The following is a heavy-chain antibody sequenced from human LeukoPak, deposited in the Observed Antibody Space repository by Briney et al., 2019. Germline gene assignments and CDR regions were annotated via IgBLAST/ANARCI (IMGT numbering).Heavy chain of an antibody. V-gene: IGHV4-34*01. CDR1: GVSFSDSY. D-gene: IGHD3-10*01. Sequence: SETLSLTCAVYGVSFSDSYWSWIRQPPGKGLEWIGEINHRGSTNYSPSLKSRVSMSVDTSKNQFSLDLSSVTAADTAVYYCARHPAYGSGSYWRNWGQGTLVTVSS. J-gene: IGHJ4*02. CDR3: ARHPAYGSGSYWRN. CDR2: INHRGST.